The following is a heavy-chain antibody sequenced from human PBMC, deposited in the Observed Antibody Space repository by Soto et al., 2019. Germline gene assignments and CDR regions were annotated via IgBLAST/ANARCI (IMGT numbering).Heavy chain of an antibody. J-gene: IGHJ4*02. CDR1: GGSFSGYY. D-gene: IGHD3-22*01. V-gene: IGHV4-34*01. Sequence: PSETVSLTCAFYGGSFSGYYWSWIRQPPGKGLEWIGEINHSGSTNYNPSLKSRVTISVDTSKNQFSLKLSSVTAADTAVYYCARTPRGYYLGQDYWGQGTLVTVSS. CDR3: ARTPRGYYLGQDY. CDR2: INHSGST.